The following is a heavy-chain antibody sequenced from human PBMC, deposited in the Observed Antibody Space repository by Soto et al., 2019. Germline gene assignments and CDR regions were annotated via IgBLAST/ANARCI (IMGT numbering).Heavy chain of an antibody. V-gene: IGHV4-31*03. CDR3: ARVRRDIAVSPTDFDY. CDR2: IYYSGNT. Sequence: PSETLSLTCTVSGGSIRSGGYYWRWIRQHPGKGLEWIGHIYYSGNTYYNPSLKSRVTISVDMSKNQFSLKLSAVTAADTAVYYCARVRRDIAVSPTDFDYWGQGTLVTFSS. J-gene: IGHJ4*02. D-gene: IGHD6-19*01. CDR1: GGSIRSGGYY.